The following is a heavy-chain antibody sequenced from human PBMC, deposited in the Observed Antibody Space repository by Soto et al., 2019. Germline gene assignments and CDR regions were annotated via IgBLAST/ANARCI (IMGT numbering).Heavy chain of an antibody. V-gene: IGHV4-30-2*01. CDR3: ASYDFWSGGYGMDV. D-gene: IGHD3-3*01. CDR2: IYHSGST. CDR1: GGSISSGGYS. Sequence: QLQLQESGSGLVKPSQTLSLTCAVSGGSISSGGYSWSWIRQPPGKGLEWIGYIYHSGSTYYNPYLKSRVTIAVDRSKNQFSLKLSFVTAADTAVYYCASYDFWSGGYGMDVWGQGSTVTVSS. J-gene: IGHJ6*02.